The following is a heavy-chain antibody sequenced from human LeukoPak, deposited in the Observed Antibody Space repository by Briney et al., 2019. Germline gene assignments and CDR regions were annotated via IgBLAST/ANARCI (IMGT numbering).Heavy chain of an antibody. CDR3: ARDEAVTTGNWFDP. CDR1: GGSISSYY. Sequence: PSETLSLTCTVSGGSISSYYWSWIRQPAGKGLEWIGRIYTSGSTNYNPSLKSRVTMSVDTSKNQFSLKLSSVTAADTAVYYCARDEAVTTGNWFDPWGQGTLVTVSS. D-gene: IGHD4-17*01. V-gene: IGHV4-4*07. CDR2: IYTSGST. J-gene: IGHJ5*02.